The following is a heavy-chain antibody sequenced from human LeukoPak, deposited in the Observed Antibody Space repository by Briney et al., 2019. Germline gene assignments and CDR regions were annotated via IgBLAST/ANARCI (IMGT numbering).Heavy chain of an antibody. J-gene: IGHJ3*02. CDR2: ISGSGGST. V-gene: IGHV3-23*01. Sequence: PGGSLRLSCAASGFTFSNYAMSWVRQAPGKGLEWVSAISGSGGSTYYADSVKGRFTISRDNSKNTLYLQMNSLRAEDTAVYYCAKDNYLGWLRFRSLNAFDIWGQGTMVTVSS. D-gene: IGHD5-12*01. CDR3: AKDNYLGWLRFRSLNAFDI. CDR1: GFTFSNYA.